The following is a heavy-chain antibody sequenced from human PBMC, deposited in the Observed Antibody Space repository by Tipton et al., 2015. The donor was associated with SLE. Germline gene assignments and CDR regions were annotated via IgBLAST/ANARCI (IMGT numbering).Heavy chain of an antibody. CDR2: IYYGGST. J-gene: IGHJ6*03. Sequence: TLSLTCTVSGSAISSSSYYLGCSRQPPGKGLEWIGSIYYGGSTNYNPSLKSRVTISVDTSKNQFSLKLSSVTAADTAVYYCARNDFWSGYYMDVWGKGTTVTVAS. D-gene: IGHD3-3*01. V-gene: IGHV4-39*07. CDR1: GSAISSSSYY. CDR3: ARNDFWSGYYMDV.